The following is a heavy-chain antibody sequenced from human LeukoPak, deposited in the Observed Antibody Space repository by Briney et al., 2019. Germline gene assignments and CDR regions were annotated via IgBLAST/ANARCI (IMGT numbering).Heavy chain of an antibody. J-gene: IGHJ4*02. CDR1: GYTFTSYG. V-gene: IGHV1-2*02. CDR3: ARSGGAYCGGDCYLRPLDY. Sequence: ASVTVSCKASGYTFTSYGISWVRQAPGQGLEWMGWINPNSDGTNYAQKFQGRVSMTRDTSIITAYMELSRLRSDDTAVYYCARSGGAYCGGDCYLRPLDYWGQGTLVTVSS. D-gene: IGHD2-21*02. CDR2: INPNSDGT.